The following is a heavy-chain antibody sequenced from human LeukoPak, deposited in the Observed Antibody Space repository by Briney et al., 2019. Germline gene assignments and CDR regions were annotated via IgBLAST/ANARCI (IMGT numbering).Heavy chain of an antibody. CDR2: INHSGST. CDR3: AASRYDYGDYVPLVY. Sequence: PSETLSLTCAVYGGSFSGYYWSWIRQPPGKGLEWIGEINHSGSTNYNPSLKSRVTISVDTSKNQFSQKLSSVTAADTTVYYCAASRYDYGDYVPLVYWGQGTLVTVSS. J-gene: IGHJ4*02. V-gene: IGHV4-34*01. D-gene: IGHD4-17*01. CDR1: GGSFSGYY.